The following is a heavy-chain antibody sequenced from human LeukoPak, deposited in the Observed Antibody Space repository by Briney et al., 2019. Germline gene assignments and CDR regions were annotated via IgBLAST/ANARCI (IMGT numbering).Heavy chain of an antibody. Sequence: GGSLRLSCAASVFPFSTYDMHWVRQAPDKGLQWVAVISSDGYRTDYPDSVRGRFTISRDNFKNTVDLQMISVTAEDTAMYFCAKGLGTGSVLARPLHYWGQGTLVTVSS. V-gene: IGHV3-30*18. D-gene: IGHD3-10*01. CDR2: ISSDGYRT. J-gene: IGHJ4*02. CDR3: AKGLGTGSVLARPLHY. CDR1: VFPFSTYD.